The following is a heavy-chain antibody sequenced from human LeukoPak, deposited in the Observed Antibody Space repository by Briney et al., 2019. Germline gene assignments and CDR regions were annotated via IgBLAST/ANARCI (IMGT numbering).Heavy chain of an antibody. CDR1: GGTFSSYA. CDR2: IIPIFGTA. J-gene: IGHJ2*01. CDR3: ARDYYDSSGYSPGRYFDL. V-gene: IGHV1-69*13. Sequence: ASVTVSCKASGGTFSSYAISWVRQAPGQGLEWMGGIIPIFGTANYAQKFQGRVTITADESTSTAYMELSSLRSEDTAVYYCARDYYDSSGYSPGRYFDLWGRGTLVTVSS. D-gene: IGHD3-22*01.